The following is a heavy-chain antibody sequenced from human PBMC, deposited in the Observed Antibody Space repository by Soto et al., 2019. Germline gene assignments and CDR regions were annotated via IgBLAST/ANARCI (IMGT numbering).Heavy chain of an antibody. CDR3: ARIWFGELFGSPWYFDL. CDR1: GGSISSSSYY. Sequence: SETLSLTCTVSGGSISSSSYYWGWIRQPPGKGLEWIGSIYYSGSTYYNPSLKSRVTISVDTSKNQFSLKLSSVTAADTAVYYCARIWFGELFGSPWYFDLWGRGTLVTVSS. D-gene: IGHD3-10*01. CDR2: IYYSGST. V-gene: IGHV4-39*01. J-gene: IGHJ2*01.